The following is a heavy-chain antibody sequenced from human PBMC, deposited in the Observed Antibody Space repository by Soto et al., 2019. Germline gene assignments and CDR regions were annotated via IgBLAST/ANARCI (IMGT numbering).Heavy chain of an antibody. CDR3: AGTRLNYYGMDV. CDR2: INPSGGST. J-gene: IGHJ6*02. Sequence: ASVKVSGKASGYTCTIYYMHCVLQAPGQGLEWMGIINPSGGSTSYAQKFQGRVTMTRDTSTSTVYMELSSLRSEDTAVYYCAGTRLNYYGMDVWGQGTTVTVSS. CDR1: GYTCTIYY. V-gene: IGHV1-46*01.